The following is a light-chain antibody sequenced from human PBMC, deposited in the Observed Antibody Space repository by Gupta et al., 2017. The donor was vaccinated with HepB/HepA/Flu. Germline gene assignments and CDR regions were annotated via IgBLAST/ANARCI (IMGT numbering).Light chain of an antibody. Sequence: DTQMGQSPSPLSASIGDRVTITCRASQSSSGYLNWYQQKPGKAPNLLIYVASTLQSGVPSRFSGSGSGTDFTLTVSRLQPEDFATYYCQQSDSTPWTFGQGTKVEVK. CDR1: QSSSGY. J-gene: IGKJ1*01. V-gene: IGKV1-39*01. CDR3: QQSDSTPWT. CDR2: VAS.